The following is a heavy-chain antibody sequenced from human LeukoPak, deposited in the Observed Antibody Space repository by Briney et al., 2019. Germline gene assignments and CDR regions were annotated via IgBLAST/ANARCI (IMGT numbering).Heavy chain of an antibody. CDR2: VDTSSSTI. J-gene: IGHJ4*02. CDR3: ASPKFYNYDSFDY. D-gene: IGHD3-3*01. Sequence: GGSLRLSCAASGFTLSNYHMNWVRQAPGKGLEWVSYVDTSSSTIYYADSVRGRFTISRDNAKNSLYLQMNSLRAEDTAVYYCASPKFYNYDSFDYWGQGTLVTVSS. V-gene: IGHV3-48*01. CDR1: GFTLSNYH.